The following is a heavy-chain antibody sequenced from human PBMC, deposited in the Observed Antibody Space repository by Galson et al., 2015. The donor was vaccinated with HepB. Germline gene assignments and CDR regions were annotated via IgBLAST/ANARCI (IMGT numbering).Heavy chain of an antibody. D-gene: IGHD5-18*01. Sequence: QSGAEVKKPGESLEISCKVSGYTLTELSMHWVRQAPGKGLEWMGGFDPEDGETIYAQKFQGRVTMTEDTSTDTAYMELSSLRSEDTAVYYCATVLEKESYGLFDIWGQGTMVTVSS. CDR3: ATVLEKESYGLFDI. V-gene: IGHV1-24*01. CDR2: FDPEDGET. J-gene: IGHJ3*02. CDR1: GYTLTELS.